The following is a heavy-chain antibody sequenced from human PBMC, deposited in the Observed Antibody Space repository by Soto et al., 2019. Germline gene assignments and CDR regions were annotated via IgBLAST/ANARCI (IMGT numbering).Heavy chain of an antibody. CDR2: IWYDGSNK. CDR3: ARDSYYDFWSGYYGWNGMDV. J-gene: IGHJ6*02. V-gene: IGHV3-33*01. CDR1: GFTFSSYG. D-gene: IGHD3-3*01. Sequence: GGSLRLSCAASGFTFSSYGMHWVRQAPGKGLEWVAVIWYDGSNKYYADSVKGRFTISRDNSKNTLYLQMNSLRAEDTAVYYCARDSYYDFWSGYYGWNGMDVWGQGTTVTVSS.